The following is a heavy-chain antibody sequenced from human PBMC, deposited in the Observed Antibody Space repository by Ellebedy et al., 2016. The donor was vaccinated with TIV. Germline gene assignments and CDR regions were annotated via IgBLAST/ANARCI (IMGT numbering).Heavy chain of an antibody. D-gene: IGHD1-14*01. CDR1: GYTFTGYF. CDR2: INPSGGST. J-gene: IGHJ1*01. CDR3: ARLSDRGEH. Sequence: AASVKVSCKASGYTFTGYFLQWVRQAPGQGPEWMGIINPSGGSTRYTQKFQGRVTLTRDKSTSTVYMELTSLKSEDTAVYYCARLSDRGEHWGQGTLVTVSS. V-gene: IGHV1-46*01.